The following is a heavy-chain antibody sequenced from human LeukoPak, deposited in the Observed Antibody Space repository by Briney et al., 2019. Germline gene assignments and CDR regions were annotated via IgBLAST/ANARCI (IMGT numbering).Heavy chain of an antibody. CDR2: ISYDGSNK. V-gene: IGHV3-30*03. J-gene: IGHJ3*02. Sequence: GGSLRLSCAASGFTFSSYGIHWVRQAPGKGLEWVAVISYDGSNKYYADSVKGRFTISRDISKNTLYLQMNSLRAEDTAAYYCARGIRLGELSLSDAFDIWGQGTMVTVSS. CDR3: ARGIRLGELSLSDAFDI. CDR1: GFTFSSYG. D-gene: IGHD3-16*02.